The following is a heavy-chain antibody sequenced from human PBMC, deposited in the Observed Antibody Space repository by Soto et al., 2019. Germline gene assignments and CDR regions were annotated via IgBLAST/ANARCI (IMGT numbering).Heavy chain of an antibody. CDR1: GFTFSSHW. D-gene: IGHD3-3*01. Sequence: PGGSLRLSCAVSGFTFSSHWMHWVRQAPGKGLVWVSRINSDGSSTNYADSVKGRFTISRDNAKNTLYLQMNSLGADDTAVYYCARDSSPYYDFWSGFYTYFDYWGQGALVTSP. CDR2: INSDGSST. J-gene: IGHJ4*02. V-gene: IGHV3-74*01. CDR3: ARDSSPYYDFWSGFYTYFDY.